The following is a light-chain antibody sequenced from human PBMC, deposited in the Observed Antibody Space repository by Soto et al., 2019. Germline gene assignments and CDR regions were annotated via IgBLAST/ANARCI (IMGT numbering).Light chain of an antibody. J-gene: IGKJ5*01. CDR1: QSLVHSDGIAY. CDR2: KVS. V-gene: IGKV2-30*02. Sequence: DVVMTQSPLSLPVTLGQPASISCRSNQSLVHSDGIAYFSWFQQRPGRSPRRLIYKVSNRDSGVPARFSGSGSGTDFALEMSRVEAEDVGVYYCMQGTHLPITFGQGTRLEIK. CDR3: MQGTHLPIT.